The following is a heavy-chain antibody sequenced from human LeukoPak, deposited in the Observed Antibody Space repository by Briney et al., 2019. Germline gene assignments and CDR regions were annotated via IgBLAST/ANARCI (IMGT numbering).Heavy chain of an antibody. D-gene: IGHD3-22*01. Sequence: PGGSLRLSCAASGFTFAGYAMTWVRQAPGKGLEWVAVISYDGSNKYYADSVKGRFTISRDNAKNSLYLQMNSLRAEDTAVYYCAREKYSNYYDSSGYDYWGQGTLVTVSS. CDR1: GFTFAGYA. J-gene: IGHJ4*02. CDR2: ISYDGSNK. CDR3: AREKYSNYYDSSGYDY. V-gene: IGHV3-30*03.